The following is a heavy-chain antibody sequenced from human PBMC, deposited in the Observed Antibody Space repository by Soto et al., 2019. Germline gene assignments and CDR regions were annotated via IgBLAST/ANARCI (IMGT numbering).Heavy chain of an antibody. CDR2: INHVGGT. D-gene: IGHD3-16*01. CDR1: GGFLSESY. Sequence: ETLSLTCAVYGGFLSESYWTWIRQPPGKGLEWIGEINHVGGTNYNPSLKSRVTMSVDTSQNQFSLRLISVTAADTAMYFCVRIRYQLPSSVLWLDPWGQGTQVTVSS. CDR3: VRIRYQLPSSVLWLDP. V-gene: IGHV4-34*01. J-gene: IGHJ5*02.